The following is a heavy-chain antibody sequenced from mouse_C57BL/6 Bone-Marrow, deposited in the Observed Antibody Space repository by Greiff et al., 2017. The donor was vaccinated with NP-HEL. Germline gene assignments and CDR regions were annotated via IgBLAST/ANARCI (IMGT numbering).Heavy chain of an antibody. V-gene: IGHV14-1*01. CDR1: GFNIKDYY. D-gene: IGHD1-1*01. CDR3: TPRGGSSYD. CDR2: IDPADGDT. Sequence: VQLQQSGAELVRPGASVKLSCTASGFNIKDYYMHWVKQRPEQGLEWIGRIDPADGDTEYAPKFQGKATMTADTSSNTAYLQLSSLTSEDTAVYYCTPRGGSSYDWGQGTLVTVSA. J-gene: IGHJ3*01.